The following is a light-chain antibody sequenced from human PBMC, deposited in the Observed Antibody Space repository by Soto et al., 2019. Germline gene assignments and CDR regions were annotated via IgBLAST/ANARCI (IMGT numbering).Light chain of an antibody. Sequence: DIQMTQSPSTLSASVGDRVTITCRASQSISSWLAWYQQKPGKAPQLLIYDASSLESGVPSRFSGSGSGTEFTLTISSLQPDDFATYYCQQYNSSPYTFGQGTKLEIK. J-gene: IGKJ2*01. V-gene: IGKV1-5*01. CDR3: QQYNSSPYT. CDR2: DAS. CDR1: QSISSW.